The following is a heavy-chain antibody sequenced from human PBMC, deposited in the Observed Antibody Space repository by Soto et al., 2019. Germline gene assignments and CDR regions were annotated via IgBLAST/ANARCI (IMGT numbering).Heavy chain of an antibody. D-gene: IGHD3-22*01. J-gene: IGHJ4*02. CDR3: VRATYFSDSSGYTRCFDY. CDR1: GFTFSSYA. Sequence: GGSLRLSCAASGFTFSSYAMSWVRQAPGKGLEWVSAISGSGGSTYYADSVKGRFTISRDNSKNTLYLQMNSLKTEDTAVYYCVRATYFSDSSGYTRCFDYWGQGTLVTVSS. CDR2: ISGSGGST. V-gene: IGHV3-23*01.